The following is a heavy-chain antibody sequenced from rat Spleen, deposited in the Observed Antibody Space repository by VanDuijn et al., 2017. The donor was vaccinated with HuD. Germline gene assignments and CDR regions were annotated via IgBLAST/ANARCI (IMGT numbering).Heavy chain of an antibody. Sequence: EVQLVESGGGLVQPGRSLKLSCVASGFTFNNYWMTWIRQAPGKGLEWVASIRNGGATSYYRDSVKGRFTIPSDDAKSTLYLQMDSLRSEDKATYYCARGTIAAISTDWFAYWGQGTLVTVSS. J-gene: IGHJ3*01. CDR1: GFTFNNYW. V-gene: IGHV5-31*01. D-gene: IGHD1-2*01. CDR2: IRNGGATS. CDR3: ARGTIAAISTDWFAY.